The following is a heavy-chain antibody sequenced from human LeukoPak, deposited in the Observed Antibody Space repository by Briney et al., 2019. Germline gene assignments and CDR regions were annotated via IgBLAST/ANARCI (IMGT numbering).Heavy chain of an antibody. CDR3: ASGREWLRLRSLVGGAAYYFDY. CDR1: GGSTSSSNW. CDR2: ISSSSSTI. V-gene: IGHV3-48*04. D-gene: IGHD5-12*01. Sequence: ETLSLTCAVSGGSTSSSNWWSWVRQAPGKGLEWVSYISSSSSTIYYADSVKGRFTISRDNAKNSLYLQMNSLRAEDTAVYYCASGREWLRLRSLVGGAAYYFDYWGQGTLVTVSS. J-gene: IGHJ4*02.